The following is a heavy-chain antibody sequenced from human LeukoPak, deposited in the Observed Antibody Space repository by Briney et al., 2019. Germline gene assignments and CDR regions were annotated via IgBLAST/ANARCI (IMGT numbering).Heavy chain of an antibody. CDR3: AREGKITMVRGVIRYYYMDV. CDR1: GGSISSSNYY. Sequence: SETLSLTCTVSGGSISSSNYYWGWIRQPPGKGLEWIGSIYYSGSTYYSPSLKSRVTISVDTSKNQFSLKLSSVTAADTAVYYCAREGKITMVRGVIRYYYMDVWGKGTTVTISS. D-gene: IGHD3-10*01. V-gene: IGHV4-39*07. J-gene: IGHJ6*03. CDR2: IYYSGST.